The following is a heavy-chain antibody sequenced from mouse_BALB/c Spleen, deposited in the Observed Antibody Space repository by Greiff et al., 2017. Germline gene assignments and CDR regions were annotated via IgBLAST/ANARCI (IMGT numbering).Heavy chain of an antibody. Sequence: EVKVVESGGGLVQPGGSLRLSCASSGFTFTDYYMSWVRQPPGKALEWLGFIRNKANGYTTEYSASVKGRFTISRDNSQSILYLQMNTLRAEDSATYYCARDDGYYLDYWGQGTTLTVSS. CDR2: IRNKANGYTT. CDR3: ARDDGYYLDY. CDR1: GFTFTDYY. D-gene: IGHD2-3*01. J-gene: IGHJ2*01. V-gene: IGHV7-3*02.